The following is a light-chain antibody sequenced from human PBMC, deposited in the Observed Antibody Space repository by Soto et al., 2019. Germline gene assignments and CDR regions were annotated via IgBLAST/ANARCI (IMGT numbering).Light chain of an antibody. CDR1: QSVSLS. Sequence: EIVLTQSPATLSLSPGGRATLSCRASQSVSLSLAWYQQKPGQAPRLLIYDASKRASGFPARFSGSGSGTDFTLTISSLEPEDFAVYYCQGRTGWPPWTFGQGTKVEIE. J-gene: IGKJ1*01. V-gene: IGKV3-11*01. CDR3: QGRTGWPPWT. CDR2: DAS.